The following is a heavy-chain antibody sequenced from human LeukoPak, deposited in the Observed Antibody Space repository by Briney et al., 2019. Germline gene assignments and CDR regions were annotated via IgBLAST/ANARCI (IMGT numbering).Heavy chain of an antibody. D-gene: IGHD3-16*02. J-gene: IGHJ3*02. V-gene: IGHV3-7*04. CDR3: MGELSLKAFDI. CDR1: GFTFSRYW. Sequence: GGSLRLSCAASGFTFSRYWMGWVRQAPGKGLEWVANINQDGSQKYYVDSVKGRFTISRDNAENSLYLQMNSLSAEDTAVYYRMGELSLKAFDIWGQGTMVTVS. CDR2: INQDGSQK.